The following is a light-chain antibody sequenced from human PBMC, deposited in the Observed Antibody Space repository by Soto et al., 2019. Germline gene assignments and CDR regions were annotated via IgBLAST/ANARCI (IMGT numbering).Light chain of an antibody. V-gene: IGKV1-39*01. CDR2: AAS. Sequence: DIQMTQSPSSLSASLGDRVTITCRASQSISSYLNWYQQKPGKAPKLLIYAASSLQSGVPSRFSGSGSGTAFTLTISSLQPEDFATYYCQQCYSTPRTFGQGTKVEIK. J-gene: IGKJ1*01. CDR1: QSISSY. CDR3: QQCYSTPRT.